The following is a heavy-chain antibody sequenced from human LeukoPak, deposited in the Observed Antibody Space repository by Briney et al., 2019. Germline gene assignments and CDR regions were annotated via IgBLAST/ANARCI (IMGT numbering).Heavy chain of an antibody. CDR2: IYTSGST. CDR1: GDSISSYY. V-gene: IGHV4-4*07. D-gene: IGHD6-19*01. J-gene: IGHJ5*02. Sequence: SETLSLTCTVSGDSISSYYWSWIRQPAGKGLEWIGRIYTSGSTNYNPSLKSRVTMSVDTSKNQFSLKLSSVTAADTAVYYCARDMGIAVARNWFDPWGQGTLVTVSS. CDR3: ARDMGIAVARNWFDP.